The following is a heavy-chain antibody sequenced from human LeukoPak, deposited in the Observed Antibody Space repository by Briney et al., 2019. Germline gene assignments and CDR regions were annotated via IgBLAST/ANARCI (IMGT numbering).Heavy chain of an antibody. CDR3: ARAKYSDY. CDR1: GYSISSGYY. D-gene: IGHD2-21*01. J-gene: IGHJ4*02. Sequence: PSETLSLTCTVSGYSISSGYYWGWIRQPPGKGLEWIGSIYHSGSTYYNPSLKSRVTISEDTSKNQFSLKLSSVTAADTAVYYCARAKYSDYWGQGTLVTVSS. V-gene: IGHV4-38-2*02. CDR2: IYHSGST.